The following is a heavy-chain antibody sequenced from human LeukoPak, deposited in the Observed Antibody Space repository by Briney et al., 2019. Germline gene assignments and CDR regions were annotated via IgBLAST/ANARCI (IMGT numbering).Heavy chain of an antibody. D-gene: IGHD1-26*01. Sequence: PSETLSLTCDVSGGSISRTNWWSWVRQSPGQGLEWIGEISLSGHTNYNPSLQIRVTMSLDESKNQVSLDLASVTDADTAVYYCSRESGAFSPFGYWGQGTLVTVHS. V-gene: IGHV4-4*02. CDR1: GGSISRTNW. J-gene: IGHJ4*02. CDR3: SRESGAFSPFGY. CDR2: ISLSGHT.